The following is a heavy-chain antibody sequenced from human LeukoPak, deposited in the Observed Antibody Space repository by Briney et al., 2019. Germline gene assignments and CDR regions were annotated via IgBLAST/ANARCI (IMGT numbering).Heavy chain of an antibody. V-gene: IGHV4-59*01. J-gene: IGHJ6*03. CDR3: ARISLDTAMVRDYYYYYYMDV. CDR2: IYYSGST. Sequence: SETLSLTCTVSGGSISSYYWSWIRQPPGKGLEWIGYIYYSGSTNYNPSLKSRVTISVHTSKNQFSLMLSSVTAADTAVYYCARISLDTAMVRDYYYYYYMDVWGKGTRVTVSS. D-gene: IGHD5-18*01. CDR1: GGSISSYY.